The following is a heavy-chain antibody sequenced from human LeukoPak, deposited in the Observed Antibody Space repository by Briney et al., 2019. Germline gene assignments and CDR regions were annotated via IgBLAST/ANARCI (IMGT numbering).Heavy chain of an antibody. V-gene: IGHV3-74*01. CDR2: INPDGSNT. J-gene: IGHJ4*02. CDR3: ARSLKD. Sequence: GGSLRLSCAASGFTFTSSWMHWVRQAPGKGLVWVSHINPDGSNTTYADAVKDRFTVSRDNAENTMFLQMNSLRAEDTAVYYCARSLKDWGQGSLVTVSS. D-gene: IGHD5/OR15-5a*01. CDR1: GFTFTSSW.